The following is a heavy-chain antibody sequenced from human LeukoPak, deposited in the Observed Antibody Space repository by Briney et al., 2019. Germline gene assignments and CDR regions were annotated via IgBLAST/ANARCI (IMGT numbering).Heavy chain of an antibody. CDR2: VNSDGMSI. CDR3: ARGGYSGYDSFGL. CDR1: GFPFDSYY. J-gene: IGHJ5*02. V-gene: IGHV3-74*03. Sequence: GRSLRLSCAASGFPFDSYYMHWARQGPGKGLVWISRVNSDGMSIKYADSVKGRFTISRDNAKNTQHLQMDSLTADDTAVDYCARGGYSGYDSFGLWGQETLVTVS. D-gene: IGHD5-12*01.